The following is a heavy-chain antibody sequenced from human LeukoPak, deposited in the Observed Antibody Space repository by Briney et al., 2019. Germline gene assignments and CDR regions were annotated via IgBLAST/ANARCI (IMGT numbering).Heavy chain of an antibody. Sequence: GGSLRLSCAASGFTFSDHYVSWIRQAPGKGLEWVSYISGSGDIIYYAGSVKGRLTISRDNAQNSRSLQMSSLRVEDTAMYFCAMDFDRSGDWNPFHIWGQGTMVTVSS. CDR1: GFTFSDHY. J-gene: IGHJ3*02. D-gene: IGHD3-22*01. V-gene: IGHV3-11*04. CDR3: AMDFDRSGDWNPFHI. CDR2: ISGSGDII.